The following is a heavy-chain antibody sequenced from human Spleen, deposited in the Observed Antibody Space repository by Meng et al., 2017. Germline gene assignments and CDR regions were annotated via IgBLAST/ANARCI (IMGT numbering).Heavy chain of an antibody. CDR2: IYSGGNT. J-gene: IGHJ4*02. CDR1: GFTFSNSD. V-gene: IGHV3-53*01. D-gene: IGHD3-22*01. Sequence: GESLKISCAASGFTFSNSDMNWVRQAPGKGLEWVSVIYSGGNTYYADSVKGRFTISRDNSKNTLYLQMNSLRAEDTAVYYCAKGPPGHYYDSSGYYWGQGTLVTVSS. CDR3: AKGPPGHYYDSSGYY.